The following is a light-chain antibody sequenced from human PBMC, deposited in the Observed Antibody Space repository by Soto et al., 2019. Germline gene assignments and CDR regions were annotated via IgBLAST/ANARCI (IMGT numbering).Light chain of an antibody. Sequence: ATLSLATGDTAPLYCGAIQSVSSSLASYQQKPGHAPRLLIYDASNRAPATPDRFSGSGSGTDSTLTISRLDPEHIAAYYRQHYCGQSCT. CDR3: QHYCGQSCT. V-gene: IGKV3-11*01. J-gene: IGKJ2*02. CDR1: QSVSSS. CDR2: DAS.